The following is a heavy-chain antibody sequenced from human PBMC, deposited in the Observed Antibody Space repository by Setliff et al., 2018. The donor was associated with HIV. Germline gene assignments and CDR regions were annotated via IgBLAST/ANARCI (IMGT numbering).Heavy chain of an antibody. CDR3: ARHVGYSSSSLDY. D-gene: IGHD6-6*01. CDR1: DYMFIDYY. J-gene: IGHJ4*02. CDR2: MNSRSGNI. V-gene: IGHV1-2*02. Sequence: GASVKVSCKASDYMFIDYYIHWVRQAPGQGLEWMGWMNSRSGNIRYAQRFRGRVTMTRDTSINTAYMELSGLRSDDTAVYYCARHVGYSSSSLDYWGQGTLVTVSS.